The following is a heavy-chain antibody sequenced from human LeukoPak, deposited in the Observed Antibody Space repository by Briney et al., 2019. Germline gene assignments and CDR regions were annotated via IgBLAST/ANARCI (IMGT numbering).Heavy chain of an antibody. CDR3: AYCSSTSCYYTGPYYFDY. V-gene: IGHV1-69*05. J-gene: IGHJ4*02. CDR1: GGTFSSYA. D-gene: IGHD2-2*01. Sequence: SVKVSRKASGGTFSSYAISWVRQAPGQGLEWMGGIIPIFGTANYAQKFQGRVTITTDESTSTAYMELSSLRSEDTAVYYCAYCSSTSCYYTGPYYFDYWGQGTLVTVSS. CDR2: IIPIFGTA.